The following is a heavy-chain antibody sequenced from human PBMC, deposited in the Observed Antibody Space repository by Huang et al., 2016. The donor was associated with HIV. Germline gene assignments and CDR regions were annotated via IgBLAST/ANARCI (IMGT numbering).Heavy chain of an antibody. Sequence: QVQLVESGGGVVQPGGSLRLFCSTSGFTFSDYGRHWVRQTPGKGLEWVAFMEYDGTTKVYADSVEGRFTVSRDNSKSTLYLQMNSLRLEDTSIYYCLKDQVGPWGQGTLVTVSS. J-gene: IGHJ5*02. CDR1: GFTFSDYG. CDR3: LKDQVGP. V-gene: IGHV3-30*02. D-gene: IGHD3-10*01. CDR2: MEYDGTTK.